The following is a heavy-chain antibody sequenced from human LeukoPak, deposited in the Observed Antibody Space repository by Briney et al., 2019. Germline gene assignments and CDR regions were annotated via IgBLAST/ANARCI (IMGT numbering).Heavy chain of an antibody. V-gene: IGHV3-72*01. CDR3: ARERLYFGESSPLDFDY. Sequence: PGGSLRLSCAGSGVTFTDHFMDWVCEAPGKRLEWGGRVCNNANGFTTLYAASMRGRFIISRDDLKNSVFLQINSLTTEDTAGYYCARERLYFGESSPLDFDYWGQGTLVTVPS. CDR1: GVTFTDHF. J-gene: IGHJ4*02. D-gene: IGHD3-16*02. CDR2: VCNNANGFTT.